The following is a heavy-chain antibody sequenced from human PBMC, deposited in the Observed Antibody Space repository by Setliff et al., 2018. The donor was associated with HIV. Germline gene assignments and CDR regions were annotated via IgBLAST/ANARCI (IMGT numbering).Heavy chain of an antibody. CDR3: ARGSRSSTALYWFDP. J-gene: IGHJ5*02. CDR2: IYTSGST. CDR1: GGSIRSDSQY. D-gene: IGHD6-6*01. V-gene: IGHV4-61*09. Sequence: LSLTCSVSGGSIRSDSQYWTWFRQPAGKGLEWIGHIYTSGSTNYNPSLKSRVTISVDTSKNQFSLKLSSVTAADTAVFYCARGSRSSTALYWFDPWGQGTLVTVSS.